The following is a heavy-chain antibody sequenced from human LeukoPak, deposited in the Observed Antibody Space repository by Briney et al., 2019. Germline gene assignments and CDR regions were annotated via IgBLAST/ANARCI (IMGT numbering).Heavy chain of an antibody. CDR2: INPKSGGT. V-gene: IGHV1-2*02. CDR3: AGEEYGFDP. J-gene: IGHJ5*02. D-gene: IGHD4-17*01. Sequence: ASVKVSCKASGYTFTSYYMHWVRQAPGQGLEWMGWINPKSGGTNYAQKFHGRVTMTRDTSIHTAYMELSRLRSDDTAVYYCAGEEYGFDPWGQGTLVTVSS. CDR1: GYTFTSYY.